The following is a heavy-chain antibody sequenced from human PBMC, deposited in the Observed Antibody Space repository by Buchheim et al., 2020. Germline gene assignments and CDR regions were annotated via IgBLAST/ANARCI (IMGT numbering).Heavy chain of an antibody. Sequence: QVQLVESGGGVVQPGRSLRLSCAASGFTFSSYGMHWVRQAPGKGREGVAVIWYDGSNKYYADSVKGRFTISRDNSKNTLYLQMNSLRAEDTAVYYCARDESPLLWFGELLSPGGMDVWGQGTT. V-gene: IGHV3-33*01. J-gene: IGHJ6*02. CDR1: GFTFSSYG. CDR2: IWYDGSNK. D-gene: IGHD3-10*01. CDR3: ARDESPLLWFGELLSPGGMDV.